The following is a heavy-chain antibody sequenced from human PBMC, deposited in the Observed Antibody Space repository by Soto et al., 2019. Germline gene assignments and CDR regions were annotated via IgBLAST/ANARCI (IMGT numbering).Heavy chain of an antibody. CDR2: ISSSSSYT. CDR1: GFTFSDYY. J-gene: IGHJ4*02. Sequence: GGSLRLSCAASGFTFSDYYMSWIRQAPGKGLEWVSYISSSSSYTNYADSVKGRFTISRDNAKNSLYLQMNSLRAEDTAVYYCARGYYDGSGYTGFDYWGQGTLGTVSS. V-gene: IGHV3-11*06. CDR3: ARGYYDGSGYTGFDY. D-gene: IGHD3-22*01.